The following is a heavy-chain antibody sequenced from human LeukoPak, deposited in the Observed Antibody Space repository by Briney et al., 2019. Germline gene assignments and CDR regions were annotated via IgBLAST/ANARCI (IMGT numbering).Heavy chain of an antibody. CDR2: IYYSGNT. D-gene: IGHD3-22*01. Sequence: SETLSLTCTVSGGSITDYYWSWLRQPPGKGLEWIGYIYYSGNTNYNPSLKSRVAISVDTSNQFSLGLTSVTAADTAVYYCARRFVDSNGYYYDDSRGQGTLVTVSS. CDR3: ARRFVDSNGYYYDDS. V-gene: IGHV4-59*08. J-gene: IGHJ4*02. CDR1: GGSITDYY.